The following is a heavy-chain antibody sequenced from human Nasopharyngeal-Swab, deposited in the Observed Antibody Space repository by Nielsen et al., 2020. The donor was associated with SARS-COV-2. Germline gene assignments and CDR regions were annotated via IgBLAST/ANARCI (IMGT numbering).Heavy chain of an antibody. J-gene: IGHJ6*02. Sequence: ASVKVSCKASGYTFTSYGISWVRQAPGQGLEWMGWISVYNGNTNYAQNLQGRVTMTRDTSTSTVYMELSSLRSEDTAVYYCARMVVLGGDGMDVWGQGTTVTVSS. CDR3: ARMVVLGGDGMDV. D-gene: IGHD2-15*01. V-gene: IGHV1-18*01. CDR2: ISVYNGNT. CDR1: GYTFTSYG.